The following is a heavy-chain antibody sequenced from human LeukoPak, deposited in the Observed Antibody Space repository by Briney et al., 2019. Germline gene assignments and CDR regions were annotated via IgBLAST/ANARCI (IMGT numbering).Heavy chain of an antibody. J-gene: IGHJ4*02. CDR1: GFTFSSYS. V-gene: IGHV3-21*01. D-gene: IGHD3-22*01. Sequence: AGGSLRLSCAASGFTFSSYSMNWVRQAPGKGLEWVSSITTSSYIYYADSVKGRFTISRDNAKNSLYLQRNSLRAEDTAVYYCARRAGNSSAYDYWGQGTLVTVSS. CDR2: ITTSSYI. CDR3: ARRAGNSSAYDY.